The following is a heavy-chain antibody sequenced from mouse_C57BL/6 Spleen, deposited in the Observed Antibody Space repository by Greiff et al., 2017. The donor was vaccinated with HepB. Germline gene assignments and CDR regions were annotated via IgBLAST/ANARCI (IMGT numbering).Heavy chain of an antibody. J-gene: IGHJ2*01. D-gene: IGHD1-1*01. CDR3: ARATVVAGGFDY. Sequence: EVKLMESGGGLVKPGGSLKLSCAASGFTFSDYGMHWVRQAPEKGLEWVAYISSGSSTIYYADTVKGRFTISRDNAKSTLFLQMTSLRSEDTAMYYCARATVVAGGFDYWGQGTTLTVSS. CDR1: GFTFSDYG. V-gene: IGHV5-17*01. CDR2: ISSGSSTI.